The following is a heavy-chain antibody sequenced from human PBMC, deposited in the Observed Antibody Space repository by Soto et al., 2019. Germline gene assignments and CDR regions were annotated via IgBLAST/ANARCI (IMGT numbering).Heavy chain of an antibody. CDR1: GFTFSSYS. CDR3: ARGGLGVVVVAAHGYFDY. V-gene: IGHV3-48*02. CDR2: ISSSSSTI. Sequence: EVQLVESGGGLVQPGGSLRLSCAASGFTFSSYSMNWVRQAPGKGLEWVSYISSSSSTIYYADSVKGRFTISRDNAKNSLYLQMNSLRDEDTAVYYCARGGLGVVVVAAHGYFDYWGQGTLVTVSS. J-gene: IGHJ4*02. D-gene: IGHD2-15*01.